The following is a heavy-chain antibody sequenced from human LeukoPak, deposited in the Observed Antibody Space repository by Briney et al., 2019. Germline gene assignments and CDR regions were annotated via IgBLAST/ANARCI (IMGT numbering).Heavy chain of an antibody. CDR2: ISGTGGST. Sequence: GGSLRLSCAASGFTFSTYAMTWVRQAPGKGLEWVSLISGTGGSTYYADSVKGRFTISRDNSKNTLYLQMNSLRAEDTAVYYCARGGFVHWFDPWGQGTMVTVSS. CDR3: ARGGFVHWFDP. V-gene: IGHV3-23*01. J-gene: IGHJ3*01. D-gene: IGHD3-10*01. CDR1: GFTFSTYA.